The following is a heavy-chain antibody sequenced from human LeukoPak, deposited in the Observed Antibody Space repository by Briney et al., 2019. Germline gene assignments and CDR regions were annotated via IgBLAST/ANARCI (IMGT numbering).Heavy chain of an antibody. CDR2: IYYSGTT. CDR3: ARQVSDYFYYYIDV. V-gene: IGHV4-39*01. Sequence: SETLSLTCTVSGGSISSSGYYWNWIRQPPGKGLEWVGSIYYSGTTYYNSSLKSRVTISEDTSKNRFSLMLTSVTAADTAVYYCARQVSDYFYYYIDVWGEGTTVIVSS. CDR1: GGSISSSGYY. J-gene: IGHJ6*03.